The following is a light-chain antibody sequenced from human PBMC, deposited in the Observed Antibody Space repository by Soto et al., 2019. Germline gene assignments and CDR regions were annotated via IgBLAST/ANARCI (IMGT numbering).Light chain of an antibody. CDR1: QSVSSSY. V-gene: IGKV3D-20*02. J-gene: IGKJ5*01. CDR3: QQRHMWHIT. Sequence: EILLPQSPGTVSFSPVAIASLYFIASQSVSSSYLAWYQQKPGQANRLLIYGASSRATGIPDRSSGSGSGTDFTLTISSLEPEDSAVYYCQQRHMWHITCGQGTRLEIK. CDR2: GAS.